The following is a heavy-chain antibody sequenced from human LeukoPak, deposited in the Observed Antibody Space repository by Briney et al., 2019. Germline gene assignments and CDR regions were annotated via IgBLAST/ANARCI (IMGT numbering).Heavy chain of an antibody. V-gene: IGHV6-1*01. J-gene: IGHJ4*02. Sequence: PSQTLSLTCVISGDIISSSTATWNWIRQSPSGGLEWLGRTFYRSQWYDDFAVSVKTRISISADTSKNHFVLHLRAVIPEDTAVYFCARVPVGDLSGDFFDQWGQGTLVTVSS. CDR1: GDIISSSTAT. CDR3: ARVPVGDLSGDFFDQ. D-gene: IGHD2-15*01. CDR2: TFYRSQWYD.